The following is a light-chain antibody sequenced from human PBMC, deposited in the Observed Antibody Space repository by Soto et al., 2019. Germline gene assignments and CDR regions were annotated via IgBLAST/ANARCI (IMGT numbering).Light chain of an antibody. CDR3: CSYAVSRLV. Sequence: QSALTQPASVSGSPGQSITISCTGTSSDVGSYNVVSWYQQDPGKAPKLMIYEGNKRPSGVSNRFSGSKSGNTASLTISGLQADDEAVYYRCSYAVSRLVFGGGTNLTVL. J-gene: IGLJ2*01. CDR2: EGN. V-gene: IGLV2-23*01. CDR1: SSDVGSYNV.